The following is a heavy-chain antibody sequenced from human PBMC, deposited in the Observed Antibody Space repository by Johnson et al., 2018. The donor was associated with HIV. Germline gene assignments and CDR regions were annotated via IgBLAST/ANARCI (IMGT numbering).Heavy chain of an antibody. D-gene: IGHD3-10*01. CDR3: ARGLDDYFGSGSPNAFDI. J-gene: IGHJ3*02. V-gene: IGHV3-13*01. Sequence: VQLVESGGGVVKPGRSLRLSCAASGFTFSNYDMHWVRQATGKGLEWVSGIGTSGDTYYPGSVKGRFTISRETAKNSFYLQMNSLRAGDTAVYYCARGLDDYFGSGSPNAFDIWGQGTMVTVSS. CDR1: GFTFSNYD. CDR2: IGTSGDT.